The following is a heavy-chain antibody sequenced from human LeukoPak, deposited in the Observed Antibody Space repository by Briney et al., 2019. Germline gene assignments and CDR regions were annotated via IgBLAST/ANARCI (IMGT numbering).Heavy chain of an antibody. Sequence: SETLSLTCTVSGGSISSSSYYWGWIRQPPGKGLEWIGSIYYSGSTYYNPSLKSRVTISVDTSKNQFSLNVNSVTAADTAVYYCARIGYSFLWGQGTLVTVSS. CDR2: IYYSGST. J-gene: IGHJ4*02. D-gene: IGHD5-18*01. CDR1: GGSISSSSYY. CDR3: ARIGYSFL. V-gene: IGHV4-39*07.